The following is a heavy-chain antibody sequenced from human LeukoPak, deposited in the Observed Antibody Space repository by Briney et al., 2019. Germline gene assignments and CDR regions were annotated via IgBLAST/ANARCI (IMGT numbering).Heavy chain of an antibody. CDR3: VLPGLGSSGYYSEADFGY. CDR1: GYTLTELS. CDR2: FDPEDGET. J-gene: IGHJ4*02. V-gene: IGHV1-24*01. Sequence: ASVKVSCKVSGYTLTELSMHWVRQAPGKGLEWMGGFDPEDGETIYAQKFQGRVTMTEDTSTDTAYMELSSLRSEDTAVYYCVLPGLGSSGYYSEADFGYWGQGTLVTVSS. D-gene: IGHD3-22*01.